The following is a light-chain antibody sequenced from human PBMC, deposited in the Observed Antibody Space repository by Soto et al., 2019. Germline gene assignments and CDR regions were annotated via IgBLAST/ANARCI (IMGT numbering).Light chain of an antibody. CDR3: QQYGSSPRT. V-gene: IGKV3-20*01. CDR2: GAS. Sequence: EILMTQSPATLSLSPGEGATLSCRASQSVSSKVAWYQQRRGQAPRLLIYGASSRATGIPDRFSGSGSGTDVTLTISRLEPEDVAVYYCQQYGSSPRTFGQGTKVDIK. J-gene: IGKJ1*01. CDR1: QSVSSK.